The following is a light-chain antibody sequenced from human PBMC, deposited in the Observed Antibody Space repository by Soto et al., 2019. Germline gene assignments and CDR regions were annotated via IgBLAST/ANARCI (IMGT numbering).Light chain of an antibody. J-gene: IGLJ2*01. Sequence: QAVVTQEPSLPVPPGGTAPPTGGPALGLVTSGNYPYWFQQKPGQAPRTLIYDTSNKHSWTPARFSGSLLGGKAALTLSGAQPEDEAEYYCLLSYSGARPYVVFGGGTKVTVL. CDR2: DTS. CDR3: LLSYSGARPYVV. CDR1: LGLVTSGNY. V-gene: IGLV7-46*01.